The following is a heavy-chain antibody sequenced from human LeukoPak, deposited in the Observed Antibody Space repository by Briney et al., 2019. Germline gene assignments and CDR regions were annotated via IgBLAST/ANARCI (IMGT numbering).Heavy chain of an antibody. CDR1: GFTFSSYA. D-gene: IGHD6-13*01. CDR3: ARDSSSWYGPFDY. CDR2: ITGSGGDT. V-gene: IGHV3-23*01. Sequence: GGSLRLSCAASGFTFSSYAMSWVRQAPGKGLEWVSAITGSGGDTYYADSVKGQFTISRDNSKNTLYLQMNSLRAEDTAVYYCARDSSSWYGPFDYWGQGTLVTVSS. J-gene: IGHJ4*02.